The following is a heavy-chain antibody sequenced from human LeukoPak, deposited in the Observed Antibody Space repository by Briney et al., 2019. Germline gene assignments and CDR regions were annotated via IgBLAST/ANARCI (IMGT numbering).Heavy chain of an antibody. CDR2: ISYDGSNK. J-gene: IGHJ4*02. V-gene: IGHV3-30*01. CDR1: GFTFSSYA. CDR3: ARHLSSGYFDY. Sequence: GGSLRLSCAASGFTFSSYAMHWVRQAPGKGLEWVAVISYDGSNKYYADSVKGRFTISRDNSKNTLYLQMNSLRAEDTAVYYCARHLSSGYFDYWGQGTLVTVSS. D-gene: IGHD3-10*01.